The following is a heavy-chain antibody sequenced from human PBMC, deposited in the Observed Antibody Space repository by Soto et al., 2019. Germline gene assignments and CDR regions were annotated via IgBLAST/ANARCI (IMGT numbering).Heavy chain of an antibody. CDR2: INPSGGST. V-gene: IGHV1-46*01. Sequence: ASVKVSCKASGCTLTGYYMHWVRQAPGQGLEWMGIINPSGGSTSYAQKFQGRVTMTRDTSTSTVYMELSSLRSEDTAVYYCARDWAAAGPFDYWGQGTLVTVSS. CDR3: ARDWAAAGPFDY. J-gene: IGHJ4*02. CDR1: GCTLTGYY. D-gene: IGHD6-13*01.